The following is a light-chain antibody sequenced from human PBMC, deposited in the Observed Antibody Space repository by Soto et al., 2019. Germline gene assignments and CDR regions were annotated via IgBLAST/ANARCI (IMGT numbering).Light chain of an antibody. CDR3: CSYAGRYTRI. J-gene: IGLJ2*01. Sequence: QSVLTQPRSVSGSPGQSVTISCTGSSSDVSAYQFVSWYQQHPGKAPKLILYDVNQRPSGVPDRFSGSKSGDTASLTISGLQAEDEADYYCCSYAGRYTRIFGGGTKSPS. CDR2: DVN. V-gene: IGLV2-11*01. CDR1: SSDVSAYQF.